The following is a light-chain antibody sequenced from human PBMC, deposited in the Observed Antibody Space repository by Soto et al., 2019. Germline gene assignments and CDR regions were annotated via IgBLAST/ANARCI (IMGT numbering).Light chain of an antibody. J-gene: IGKJ2*01. Sequence: DIPMTQSPSTLSASVGDRVTITCRASQSISSWLAWYQQKPGKAPKILMYKASSLQSGVPSRFSGSGSGTEFTLTISSLQPDDFATYYCQQYNSYSPYTFGQGTNLEI. CDR3: QQYNSYSPYT. V-gene: IGKV1-5*03. CDR2: KAS. CDR1: QSISSW.